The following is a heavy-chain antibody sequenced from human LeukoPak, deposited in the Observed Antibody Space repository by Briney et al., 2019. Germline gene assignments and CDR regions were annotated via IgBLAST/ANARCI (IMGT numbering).Heavy chain of an antibody. CDR1: GYTFTSYG. Sequence: ASVKVSCKASGYTFTSYGISWVRQAPGQGLEWMGWISAYNGNTNYAQKLQGRVTMTTDTSTSTAYMELRSLRSDDTAVYYCARGNYDFWSGYYGFREYNWFDPWGQGTLVTVSS. CDR3: ARGNYDFWSGYYGFREYNWFDP. V-gene: IGHV1-18*01. J-gene: IGHJ5*02. CDR2: ISAYNGNT. D-gene: IGHD3-3*01.